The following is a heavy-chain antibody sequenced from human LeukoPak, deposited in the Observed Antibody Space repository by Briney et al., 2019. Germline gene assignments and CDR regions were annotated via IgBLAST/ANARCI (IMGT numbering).Heavy chain of an antibody. CDR2: ISYDGSNK. CDR1: GFTFSSYG. J-gene: IGHJ4*02. Sequence: PGGSLRLSCAASGFTFSSYGMHWVRQAPGKGLEWVAVISYDGSNKYYADSVKGRFTISRDNSKNTLYLQMNSLRAEDTAVYYCAKDPRSYYYGSGSYYNVYYFDYWGQGTLVTVSS. D-gene: IGHD3-10*01. V-gene: IGHV3-30*18. CDR3: AKDPRSYYYGSGSYYNVYYFDY.